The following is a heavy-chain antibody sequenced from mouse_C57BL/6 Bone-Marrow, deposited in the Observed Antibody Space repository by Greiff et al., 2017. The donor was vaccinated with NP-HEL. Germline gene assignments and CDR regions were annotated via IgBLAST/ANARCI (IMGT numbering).Heavy chain of an antibody. D-gene: IGHD2-3*01. CDR2: ISNGGGST. J-gene: IGHJ4*01. Sequence: EVQVVESGGGLVQPGGSLKLSCAASGFTFSDYYMYWVRQTPEKRLEWVAYISNGGGSTYYPDTVKGRFTISRDNAKNTLYLQMSRLKSEDTAMYYCASDGYWIYAMDYWGQGTSVTVSS. CDR1: GFTFSDYY. CDR3: ASDGYWIYAMDY. V-gene: IGHV5-12*01.